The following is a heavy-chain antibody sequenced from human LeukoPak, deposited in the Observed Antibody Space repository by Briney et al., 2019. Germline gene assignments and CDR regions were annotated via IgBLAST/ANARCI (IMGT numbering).Heavy chain of an antibody. D-gene: IGHD2-15*01. V-gene: IGHV4-39*07. Sequence: SETLSLTCSVSGGSISISSYYWSWIRKPPGKGLEWIGETYHSGSTNYNPSLKSRVTISLDTSKNQFSLKLSSVTAADTAVYYCARGRRIVVVLGATRAHRDYYMDVWGKGTTVTVSS. J-gene: IGHJ6*03. CDR3: ARGRRIVVVLGATRAHRDYYMDV. CDR2: TYHSGST. CDR1: GGSISISSYY.